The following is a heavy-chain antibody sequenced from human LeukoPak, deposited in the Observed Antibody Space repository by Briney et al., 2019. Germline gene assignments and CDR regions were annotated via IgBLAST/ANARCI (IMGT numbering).Heavy chain of an antibody. V-gene: IGHV3-48*01. CDR1: GFTFSSYS. D-gene: IGHD3-22*01. J-gene: IGHJ4*02. CDR3: ARVGYYDSSGYYSPFYY. Sequence: PGGSLRLSCAASGFTFSSYSMNWVRQAPGKGLEWVSYISSSSSTIYYADSVKGRFTISRDNAKNSLYLQMNSLRAEDTAVYYCARVGYYDSSGYYSPFYYWGQGTLVTVSS. CDR2: ISSSSSTI.